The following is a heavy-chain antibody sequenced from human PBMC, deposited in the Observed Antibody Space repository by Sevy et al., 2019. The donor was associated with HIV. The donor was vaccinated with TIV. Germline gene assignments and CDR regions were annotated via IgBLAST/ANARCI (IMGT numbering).Heavy chain of an antibody. Sequence: ASVKVSCKASGGTFSSYAISWVRQAPGQGLEWMGGIIPIFGTANYAQKFQGRVTITPDKSTSTAYMELSSLRSEDTAVYYCASSQQWLSEVAAFDIWGQGTMVTVSS. J-gene: IGHJ3*02. V-gene: IGHV1-69*06. D-gene: IGHD6-19*01. CDR1: GGTFSSYA. CDR3: ASSQQWLSEVAAFDI. CDR2: IIPIFGTA.